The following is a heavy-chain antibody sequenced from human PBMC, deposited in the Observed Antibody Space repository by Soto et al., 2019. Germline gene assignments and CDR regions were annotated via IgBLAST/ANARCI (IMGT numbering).Heavy chain of an antibody. Sequence: QVQLVQSGAEVKKTGASVKVSCKASGYTFTGYYMHWVRQAPGQGLEWMGWINPNSGGTNYAQKFQGWVTMTRDTSISTAYMELSRLRSDDTAVYYCARRTTSRWGDWFDPWGQGTLVTVSS. J-gene: IGHJ5*02. D-gene: IGHD6-13*01. CDR1: GYTFTGYY. CDR3: ARRTTSRWGDWFDP. CDR2: INPNSGGT. V-gene: IGHV1-2*04.